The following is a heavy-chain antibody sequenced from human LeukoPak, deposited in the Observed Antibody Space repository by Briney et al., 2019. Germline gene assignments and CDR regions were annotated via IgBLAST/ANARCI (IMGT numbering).Heavy chain of an antibody. CDR1: GCTFRSYG. V-gene: IGHV3-64*01. CDR3: ATYYYDSGGFHFHH. J-gene: IGHJ1*01. Sequence: GGSLRLSCAASGCTFRSYGMHWVRQAPGKGLEYVSAISSNGGRTYYANSVKGRFTISRDNSRNTLYLQMGSLSAEDMAVYYCATYYYDSGGFHFHHWGQGTLVTVSS. D-gene: IGHD3-22*01. CDR2: ISSNGGRT.